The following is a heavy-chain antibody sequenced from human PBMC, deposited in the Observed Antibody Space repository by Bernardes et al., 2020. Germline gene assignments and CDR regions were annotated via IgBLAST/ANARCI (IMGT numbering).Heavy chain of an antibody. CDR1: GLPFNYAW. V-gene: IGHV4-34*12. CDR2: VIDTGSA. D-gene: IGHD6-19*01. Sequence: GSLRLSCVASGLPFNYAWMTWVRQSPTKGLEFIGEVIDTGSANYNPSLKRRVILSADKSNRQFSLNLSSLTAADAGIYYCARRRIGVTVWFDAWGQGILVTVSS. CDR3: ARRRIGVTVWFDA. J-gene: IGHJ5*02.